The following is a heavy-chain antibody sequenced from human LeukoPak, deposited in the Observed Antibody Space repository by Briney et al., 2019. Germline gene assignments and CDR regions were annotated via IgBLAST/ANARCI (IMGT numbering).Heavy chain of an antibody. J-gene: IGHJ4*02. Sequence: GGSLRLSCAASGFTLSDYAMHWVRQAPGRGLEWVALISYPRSYHYSIDSVKGRFTSSRDNSKNTLYLQMNSLRAEDTAVYYCARVGEGAAKDWGQGTLVTVSS. D-gene: IGHD1-26*01. CDR1: GFTLSDYA. CDR2: ISYPRSYH. V-gene: IGHV3-30-3*01. CDR3: ARVGEGAAKD.